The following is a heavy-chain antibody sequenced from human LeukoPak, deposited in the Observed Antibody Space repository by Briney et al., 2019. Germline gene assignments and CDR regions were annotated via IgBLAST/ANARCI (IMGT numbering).Heavy chain of an antibody. CDR3: ANEWFVGTAMVVDY. D-gene: IGHD5-18*01. Sequence: GGSLRLSCAACGFTFSSYAMRWVLQAPGKGLEWVSAISGSGGSTYYADSVKGRFTISRDNSKNTLYLQMNSLRAEDTAVYYCANEWFVGTAMVVDYWGQGTLVTVSS. J-gene: IGHJ4*02. CDR1: GFTFSSYA. V-gene: IGHV3-23*01. CDR2: ISGSGGST.